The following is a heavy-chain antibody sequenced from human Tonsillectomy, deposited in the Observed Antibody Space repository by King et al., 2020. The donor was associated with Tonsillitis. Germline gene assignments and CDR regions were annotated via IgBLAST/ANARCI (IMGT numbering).Heavy chain of an antibody. CDR1: GGSFSGYY. CDR2: INHSGST. V-gene: IGHV4-34*01. Sequence: VQLQQWGAGLLKPSETLSLTCAVYGGSFSGYYWSWIRQPPGKGLEWIGEINHSGSTNYNPSLKSRVTISVDTSKNQFSLKLSLVTAADTAVYYCATLARSMIVVDTSGWFDPWGQGTLVTVSS. D-gene: IGHD3-22*01. CDR3: ATLARSMIVVDTSGWFDP. J-gene: IGHJ5*02.